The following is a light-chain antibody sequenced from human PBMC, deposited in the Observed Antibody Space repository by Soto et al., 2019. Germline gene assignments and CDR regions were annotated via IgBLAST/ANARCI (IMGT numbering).Light chain of an antibody. V-gene: IGKV3-20*01. CDR1: QSLSSSY. Sequence: EMLMTQSPATLSVSPGERVSLSCRASQSLSSSYLAWYQQKPGRAPRLLIYGASSRATGIPDRFSGSGSGTDFTLTISRLEPEDFAVYYCQQFATSPLTFGGGTKVDIK. CDR3: QQFATSPLT. CDR2: GAS. J-gene: IGKJ4*01.